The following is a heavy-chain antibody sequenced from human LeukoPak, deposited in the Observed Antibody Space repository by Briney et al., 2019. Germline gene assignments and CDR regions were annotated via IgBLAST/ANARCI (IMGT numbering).Heavy chain of an antibody. V-gene: IGHV4-34*01. J-gene: IGHJ5*02. D-gene: IGHD2-2*01. CDR1: GGSFSGYY. CDR3: ARHVQYLGYCSSTSCLGNWFDP. CDR2: INHSGST. Sequence: PSETLSLTCAVYGGSFSGYYWSWIRQPPGKGLEWIGEINHSGSTNYNPSLKSRVTISVKTSKNQFSLKLSSVTAADTAVYYCARHVQYLGYCSSTSCLGNWFDPWGQGTLVTVSS.